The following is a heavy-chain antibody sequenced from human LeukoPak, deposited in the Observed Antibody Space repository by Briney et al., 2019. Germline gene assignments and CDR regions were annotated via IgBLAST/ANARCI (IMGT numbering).Heavy chain of an antibody. CDR1: GGSISSSNYH. J-gene: IGHJ5*02. V-gene: IGHV4-39*07. Sequence: SETLSLTRTVSGGSISSSNYHWGWIRQPPGKGLEWIGSIYYSGTTYYNPSLKSRVIISADMSKNQFSLNLSSVTAADTAVYYCARDHNQYYYGSGVSGGWFDPWGQGTLVTVSS. CDR3: ARDHNQYYYGSGVSGGWFDP. CDR2: IYYSGTT. D-gene: IGHD3-10*01.